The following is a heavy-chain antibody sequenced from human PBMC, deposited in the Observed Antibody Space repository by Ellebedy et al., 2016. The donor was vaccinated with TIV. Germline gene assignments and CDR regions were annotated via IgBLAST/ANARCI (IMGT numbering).Heavy chain of an antibody. J-gene: IGHJ1*01. D-gene: IGHD5-24*01. Sequence: LSLTCAASGFTFDDYTMHWVRQVPGKGLEWVSGISLNSGKIGYADSVKGRFTISRDNAKNSLYLQMNSLRVEDTAFYYCTKGYGFEYFQSWGQGTLVTVSS. V-gene: IGHV3-9*01. CDR3: TKGYGFEYFQS. CDR1: GFTFDDYT. CDR2: ISLNSGKI.